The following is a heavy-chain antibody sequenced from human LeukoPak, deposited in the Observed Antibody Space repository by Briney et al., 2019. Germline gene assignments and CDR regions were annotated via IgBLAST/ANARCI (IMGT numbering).Heavy chain of an antibody. CDR3: AKGLYHYFGSGSYTLDY. D-gene: IGHD3-10*01. Sequence: GGSLRLSCAASGFTFSSYAMSWVRQAPGKGLEWVSAISGSGTGAVYADSVKGRFTISRDNSKNTLYLQLNSLRAEDTAVYYCAKGLYHYFGSGSYTLDYWGQGTQVTVSS. CDR2: ISGSGTGA. V-gene: IGHV3-23*01. CDR1: GFTFSSYA. J-gene: IGHJ4*02.